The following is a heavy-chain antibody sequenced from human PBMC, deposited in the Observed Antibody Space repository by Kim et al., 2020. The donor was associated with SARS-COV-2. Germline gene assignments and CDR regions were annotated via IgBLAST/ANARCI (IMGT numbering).Heavy chain of an antibody. V-gene: IGHV3-33*06. D-gene: IGHD3-16*01. Sequence: ESVKGRFTIGEENSKKTLYLQMNSLKDEDTAVYYCAKDRKVGGVKTPDDWGQGTLVTVSS. J-gene: IGHJ4*02. CDR3: AKDRKVGGVKTPDD.